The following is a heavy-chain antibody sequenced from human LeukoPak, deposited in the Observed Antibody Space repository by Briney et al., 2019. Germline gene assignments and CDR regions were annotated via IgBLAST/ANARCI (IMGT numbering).Heavy chain of an antibody. CDR3: AKDWSGPGGAFDI. D-gene: IGHD1-26*01. Sequence: GGSLRLSCAASGFTFSSYAMSWVRQAPGKGLEWVSAISGSGGSTYYADSVKGRFTISRDSSKNTLYLQMNSLRAEDTAVYYCAKDWSGPGGAFDIWGQGTMVTVSS. V-gene: IGHV3-23*01. J-gene: IGHJ3*02. CDR2: ISGSGGST. CDR1: GFTFSSYA.